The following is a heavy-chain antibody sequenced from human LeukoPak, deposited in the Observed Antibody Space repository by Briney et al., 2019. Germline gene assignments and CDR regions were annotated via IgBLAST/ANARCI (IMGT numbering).Heavy chain of an antibody. CDR2: ISAYNGNT. V-gene: IGHV1-18*01. J-gene: IGHJ4*02. CDR1: GYTFTSYG. Sequence: GASVKVSCKASGYTFTSYGISWVRQAPGQGLEWMGWISAYNGNTNYAQKLQGRVTMTTDTSTSTAYMELRSLRSDDTAVYYCAIVVPAAILSVRGLPNDYWGQGTLVTVSS. D-gene: IGHD2-2*01. CDR3: AIVVPAAILSVRGLPNDY.